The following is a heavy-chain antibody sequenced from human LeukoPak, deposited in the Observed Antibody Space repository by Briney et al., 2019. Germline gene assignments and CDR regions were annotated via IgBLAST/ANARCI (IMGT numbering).Heavy chain of an antibody. CDR3: ARVNCRGYCSSTSCFDY. D-gene: IGHD2-2*01. CDR1: GFTFSSYW. CDR2: IKQDGSEK. V-gene: IGHV3-7*01. J-gene: IGHJ4*02. Sequence: GGSLRLSCVASGFTFSSYWMSWVRQAPGKGLEWVANIKQDGSEKYYVDSVKGRFTISRDNAKNSLYLQMNSLRAEDTAVYYCARVNCRGYCSSTSCFDYWGQGTLVTVSS.